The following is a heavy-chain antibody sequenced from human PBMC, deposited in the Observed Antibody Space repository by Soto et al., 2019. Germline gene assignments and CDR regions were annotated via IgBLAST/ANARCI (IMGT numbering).Heavy chain of an antibody. CDR3: PGGADFWPLYFYY. CDR1: GYTFTSYG. D-gene: IGHD3-3*01. Sequence: QVQLVQSGAEVKKPGALVKVSCKASGYTFTSYGISWVRQAPGQGLEWMGWIGAYNGNTNYAQKLQGRDTITTDTCTSTAYIELRCLRSDDTAVYYCPGGADFWPLYFYYWGQRTLVTVSS. V-gene: IGHV1-18*01. CDR2: IGAYNGNT. J-gene: IGHJ4*02.